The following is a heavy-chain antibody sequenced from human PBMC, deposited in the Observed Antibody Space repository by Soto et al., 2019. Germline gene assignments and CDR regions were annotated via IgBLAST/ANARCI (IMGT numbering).Heavy chain of an antibody. D-gene: IGHD6-6*01. Sequence: QVQLVESGGGVVQPGRSLRLSCAVSGFIFKNYALNWVRQAPGKGLEWVASITRDGYNKYYADSVKGRVTISRDNSKNPLRLEMTALRVEDSSVYYCTKSSGGSSSVGMDYWGPGTLVTVSP. CDR2: ITRDGYNK. CDR3: TKSSGGSSSVGMDY. CDR1: GFIFKNYA. V-gene: IGHV3-30*04. J-gene: IGHJ4*02.